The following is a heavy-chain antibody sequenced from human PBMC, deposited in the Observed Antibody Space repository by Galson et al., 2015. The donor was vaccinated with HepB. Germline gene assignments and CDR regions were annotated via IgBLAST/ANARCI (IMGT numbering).Heavy chain of an antibody. CDR1: GGTFSSYT. CDR2: IIPILGIA. J-gene: IGHJ4*02. D-gene: IGHD6-13*01. CDR3: ARELAAAGTRFFDY. V-gene: IGHV1-69*04. Sequence: SVKVSCKASGGTFSSYTISWVRQAPGQGLEWMGRIIPILGIANYAQKFQGRVTITADKSTSTAYMELSSLRSEDTAVYYCARELAAAGTRFFDYWGQGTLLTDSS.